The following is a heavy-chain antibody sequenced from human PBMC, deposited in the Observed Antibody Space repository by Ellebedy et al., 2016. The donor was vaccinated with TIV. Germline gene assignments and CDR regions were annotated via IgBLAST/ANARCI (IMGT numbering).Heavy chain of an antibody. CDR1: GGSISSGGYY. Sequence: MPSETLSLTCTVSGGSISSGGYYWSWIRQHPGKGLEWIGYIYYSGSTNYNPSLKSRVTISVDTSKNQFSLKLSSVTAADTAVYYCAREGSPYNWFDPWGQGTLVTVSS. V-gene: IGHV4-61*08. D-gene: IGHD2-15*01. J-gene: IGHJ5*02. CDR2: IYYSGST. CDR3: AREGSPYNWFDP.